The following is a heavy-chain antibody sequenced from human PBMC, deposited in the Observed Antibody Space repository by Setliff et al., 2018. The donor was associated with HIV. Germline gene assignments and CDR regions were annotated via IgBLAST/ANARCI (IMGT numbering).Heavy chain of an antibody. D-gene: IGHD3-22*01. CDR2: IIPILGVP. V-gene: IGHV1-69*02. CDR3: ARGGDYDSSGYYVT. J-gene: IGHJ4*02. CDR1: GGPFTSSS. Sequence: ASVKVSCKASGGPFTSSSIGWVRQAPGQGLEWMGRIIPILGVPRYAQKFQGRVTITADKSTSTSYMHLSSLRAEDTAVYFCARGGDYDSSGYYVTWDQGSLVTVSS.